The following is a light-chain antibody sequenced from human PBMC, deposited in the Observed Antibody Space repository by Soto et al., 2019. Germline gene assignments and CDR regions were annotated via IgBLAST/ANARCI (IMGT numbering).Light chain of an antibody. CDR2: GAS. Sequence: DIQVTQSPSSVSASVGDRVTITCRASQDISHYLAWYQQKPVKAPKLLIYGASSLQSGVPSRFSGSGSGTDFTLTISSLQPEDFATFYCQQAYTFPRTFGQGTKVEIQ. CDR3: QQAYTFPRT. V-gene: IGKV1D-12*01. J-gene: IGKJ1*01. CDR1: QDISHY.